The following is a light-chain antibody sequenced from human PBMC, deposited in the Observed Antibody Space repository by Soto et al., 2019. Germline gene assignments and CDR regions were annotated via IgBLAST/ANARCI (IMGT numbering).Light chain of an antibody. CDR1: QSVSSSY. V-gene: IGKV3-20*01. CDR3: QQYDKWPPWT. J-gene: IGKJ1*01. CDR2: GAS. Sequence: EIVLKQSPGTLSLSPGERATLSCRASQSVSSSYLAWYQQKPGLPPRLLIYGASTRATETPVRFTGSGSGTEFTLTISSLQSEDFAVYYCQQYDKWPPWTFGQGTKVDI.